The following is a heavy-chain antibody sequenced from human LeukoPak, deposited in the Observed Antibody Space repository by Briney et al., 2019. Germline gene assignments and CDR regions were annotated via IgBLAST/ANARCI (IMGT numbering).Heavy chain of an antibody. CDR3: ASSGSYYSSPAVDY. J-gene: IGHJ4*02. D-gene: IGHD1-26*01. CDR2: IYYSGST. CDR1: GGSISSGDYY. V-gene: IGHV4-30-4*01. Sequence: SQTLSLTCTVSGGSISSGDYYWSWIRQPPGTGLEWIAYIYYSGSTYYNPSLKSRVAISVDTSKNQFSLQLSSVTAADAAVYYCASSGSYYSSPAVDYWGQGTLVTVSS.